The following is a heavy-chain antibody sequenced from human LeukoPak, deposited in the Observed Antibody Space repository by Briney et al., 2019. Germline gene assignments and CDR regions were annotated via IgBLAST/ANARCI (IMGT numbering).Heavy chain of an antibody. D-gene: IGHD2-8*01. CDR2: VNRDGSET. V-gene: IGHV3-7*03. CDR1: GFPFSSYW. J-gene: IGHJ6*02. CDR3: ARNNAMDV. Sequence: QTGGSLRLSCVASGFPFSSYWMTWVRQAPGRGPEWVANVNRDGSETYYLDSVKGRFTISKDNAKNSLYLQMNSLRAEDTALYHCARNNAMDVWGQGTTVIVSS.